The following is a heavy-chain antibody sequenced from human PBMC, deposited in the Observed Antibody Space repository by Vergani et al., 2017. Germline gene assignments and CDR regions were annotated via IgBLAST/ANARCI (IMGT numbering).Heavy chain of an antibody. D-gene: IGHD6-13*01. CDR3: AQSAGAAGTRGYYYYYMDV. CDR2: IYWNDDK. V-gene: IGHV2-5*01. J-gene: IGHJ6*03. CDR1: GFSLSTSGVG. Sequence: QITLKESGPTLVKPTQTLTLTCTFSGFSLSTSGVGVCWIRQPPGKALEWLALIYWNDDKRYSPSLKSRLTISKDTSKSQVVLTMTSMDPVDTATYYCAQSAGAAGTRGYYYYYMDVWGKGTTVTVSS.